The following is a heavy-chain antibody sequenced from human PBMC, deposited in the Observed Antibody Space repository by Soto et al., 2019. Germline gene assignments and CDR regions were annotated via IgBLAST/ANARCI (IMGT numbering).Heavy chain of an antibody. CDR1: GFTFSNYP. D-gene: IGHD4-4*01. Sequence: GGSLRLSCAASGFTFSNYPMHWVRQAPGKGLEYVSGITNNGDRTYYANSVKGRFIISRDNSKNTLYLQMGSLRAEDMAVYYCARINGYINYPSDHWGQGTLVTVSS. J-gene: IGHJ4*02. CDR3: ARINGYINYPSDH. CDR2: ITNNGDRT. V-gene: IGHV3-64*01.